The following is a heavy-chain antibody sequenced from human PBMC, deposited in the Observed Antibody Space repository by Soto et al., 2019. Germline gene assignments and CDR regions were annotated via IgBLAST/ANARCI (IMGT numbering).Heavy chain of an antibody. J-gene: IGHJ4*02. D-gene: IGHD7-27*01. CDR2: KPYTGSP. CDR1: GDSVSRGSYH. V-gene: IGHV4-61*01. Sequence: PSETLSLTCSASGDSVSRGSYHWSWIRQPPGKGLEWIGFKPYTGSPDYNPSLKSRVVISIDRSKNQFSLKLSSVTATDTAVYFCAKVGWGGDSWGQGTLVTVSS. CDR3: AKVGWGGDS.